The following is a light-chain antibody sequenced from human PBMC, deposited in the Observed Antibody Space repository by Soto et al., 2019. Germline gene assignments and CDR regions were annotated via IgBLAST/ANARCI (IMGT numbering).Light chain of an antibody. J-gene: IGKJ1*01. CDR3: QQNHIVPPWT. V-gene: IGKV1-39*01. CDR1: QSISSY. CDR2: AAS. Sequence: DIQMTQSPSSLSASVGDRATITCRASQSISSYLNWYQQKPGKAPKLLIYAASSLQTGVPSRFSGSGSGTDFTLTISSLQPEDFATYYCQQNHIVPPWTFGQGTKVDNK.